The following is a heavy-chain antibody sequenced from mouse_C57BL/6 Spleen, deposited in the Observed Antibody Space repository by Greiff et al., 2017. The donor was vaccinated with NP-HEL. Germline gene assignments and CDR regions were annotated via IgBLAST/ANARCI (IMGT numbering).Heavy chain of an antibody. CDR3: ARFDYDFYYAMDY. CDR1: GYTFTDYY. CDR2: INPYNGGT. Sequence: DVQLQESGPVLVKPGASVKMSCKASGYTFTDYYMNWVKQSHGQSLEWIGVINPYNGGTSYNQKFKGKATLTVDKSSSTAYMELNSLTSEDSAVYYCARFDYDFYYAMDYWGQGTSVTVSS. V-gene: IGHV1-19*01. J-gene: IGHJ4*01. D-gene: IGHD2-4*01.